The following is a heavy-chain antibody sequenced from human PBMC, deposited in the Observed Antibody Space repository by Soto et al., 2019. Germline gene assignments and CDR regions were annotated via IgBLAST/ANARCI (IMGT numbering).Heavy chain of an antibody. D-gene: IGHD1-26*01. CDR1: GFTASNNF. J-gene: IGHJ4*02. Sequence: GGSLRLSCAVSGFTASNNFMNWVRQAPGKGLEWVSVIYSDDTTFYADSVKGRFTISRHNSKNTLYLQMNSLRAEDTAVYYCAREVGYYHYFDYWGQGALVTVSS. CDR2: IYSDDTT. V-gene: IGHV3-53*04. CDR3: AREVGYYHYFDY.